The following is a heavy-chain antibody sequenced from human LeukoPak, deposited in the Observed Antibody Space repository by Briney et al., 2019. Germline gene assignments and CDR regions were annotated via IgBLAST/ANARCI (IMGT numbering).Heavy chain of an antibody. CDR3: ARDKDKWLRFGGLNWFDP. V-gene: IGHV3-7*03. CDR1: GFTFSSYW. D-gene: IGHD5-12*01. Sequence: GGSLRLSCAASGFTFSSYWMSWVRQAPGKGLEWVANIKQDGSEKYYEDSVKGRFTISRDNAKNSLYLQMNSLRAEDTAVYYCARDKDKWLRFGGLNWFDPWGQGTLVTVSS. J-gene: IGHJ5*02. CDR2: IKQDGSEK.